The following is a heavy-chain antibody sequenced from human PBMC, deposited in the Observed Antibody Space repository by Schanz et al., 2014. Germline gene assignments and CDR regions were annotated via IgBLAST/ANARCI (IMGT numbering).Heavy chain of an antibody. D-gene: IGHD5-12*01. V-gene: IGHV4-4*08. CDR3: ARGWSVATIAPYTWFDP. J-gene: IGHJ5*02. Sequence: QVQLQESGPGLVKPSETLSLTCTVSGGSISSYYWSWIRLPPGKGLEWIGRIYSRGSSTYNPSLKSPVPIPIDPPNTQFSLKLTLVTAADTAVYYCARGWSVATIAPYTWFDPWGQGTLVTVSS. CDR2: IYSRGSS. CDR1: GGSISSYY.